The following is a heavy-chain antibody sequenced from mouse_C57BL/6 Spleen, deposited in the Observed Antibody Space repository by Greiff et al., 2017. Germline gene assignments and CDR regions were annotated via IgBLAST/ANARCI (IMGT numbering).Heavy chain of an antibody. J-gene: IGHJ2*01. Sequence: VQLQQSGAELVRPGASVTLSCKASGYTFTDYEMHWVKQTPVHGLEWIGAIDPETGGTAYNQKFKGKAILTADKSSSTAYMELRSLTSEDSAVYYWTRSTTVVGLDYWGQGTTLTVSS. CDR1: GYTFTDYE. D-gene: IGHD1-1*01. V-gene: IGHV1-15*01. CDR3: TRSTTVVGLDY. CDR2: IDPETGGT.